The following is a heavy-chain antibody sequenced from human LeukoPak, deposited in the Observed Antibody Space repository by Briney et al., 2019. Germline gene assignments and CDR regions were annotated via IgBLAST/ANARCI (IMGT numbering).Heavy chain of an antibody. J-gene: IGHJ3*02. CDR2: ISGIGGST. CDR3: AKVSGDSNDSSGFDLEAFDI. Sequence: GGSLRLSCAASGSTFAIYAMSWVRQAPGKWLEWVSAISGIGGSTSYADSVKGRFTISRDNSKNTLYLQMNSLRAENTAVYECAKVSGDSNDSSGFDLEAFDIWGQGTMVTVSS. V-gene: IGHV3-23*01. D-gene: IGHD3-22*01. CDR1: GSTFAIYA.